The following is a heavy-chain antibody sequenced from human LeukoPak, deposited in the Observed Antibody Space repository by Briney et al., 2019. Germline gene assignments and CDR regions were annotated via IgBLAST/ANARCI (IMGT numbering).Heavy chain of an antibody. CDR2: IYYSGST. V-gene: IGHV4-39*01. J-gene: IGHJ5*02. Sequence: SETLSLTCTVSGGSLSSSSYYWGWIRQPPGKGLEWIGSIYYSGSTYYNPSLKSRVTISVDTSKNQFSLKLSSVTAADTAVYYCARLRWDFDPWGQGTLVTVSS. D-gene: IGHD4-23*01. CDR3: ARLRWDFDP. CDR1: GGSLSSSSYY.